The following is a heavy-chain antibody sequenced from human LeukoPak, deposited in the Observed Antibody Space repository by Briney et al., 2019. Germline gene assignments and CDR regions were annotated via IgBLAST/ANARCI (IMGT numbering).Heavy chain of an antibody. CDR2: ISSSSSSI. CDR3: SNSYGGANDTPYLFDY. V-gene: IGHV3-21*01. CDR1: GFTLTSYS. D-gene: IGHD4/OR15-4a*01. J-gene: IGHJ4*02. Sequence: GRSLRLFGAASGFTLTSYSMNSVHQAARKWLEWVSSISSSSSSIYYADPVKGRFTISRNNVKNSLYLQMNSVRAEDTGVNYCSNSYGGANDTPYLFDYWGQGTLVTVSS.